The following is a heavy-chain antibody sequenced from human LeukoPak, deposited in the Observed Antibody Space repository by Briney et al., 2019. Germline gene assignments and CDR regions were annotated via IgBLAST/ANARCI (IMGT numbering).Heavy chain of an antibody. V-gene: IGHV4-59*01. CDR1: GGSISSYY. J-gene: IGHJ6*02. Sequence: SETLSLTCTVSGGSISSYYWSWIRQPPGKGLEWIGSIYYSGSTNYNPSLKSRVTISVDTSKNQFSLKLSSVTAADTAVYYCARAGGYDSSGYYYSGSLTRFAPDYYYGMDVWGQGTTVTVSS. CDR2: IYYSGST. D-gene: IGHD3-22*01. CDR3: ARAGGYDSSGYYYSGSLTRFAPDYYYGMDV.